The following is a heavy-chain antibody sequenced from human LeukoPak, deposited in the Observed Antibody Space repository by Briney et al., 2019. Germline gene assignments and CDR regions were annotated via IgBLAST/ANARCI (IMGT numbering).Heavy chain of an antibody. CDR3: ARDGQWLGIDY. Sequence: SVKVSCKASGGTFSSYAISWVRQAPGQGLEWMGRIIPILGIANYAQKFQGRVTITADKSTSTAYMELSSLRSEDTAVYYCARDGQWLGIDYWGQGTLVTVSS. J-gene: IGHJ4*02. V-gene: IGHV1-69*04. CDR2: IIPILGIA. CDR1: GGTFSSYA. D-gene: IGHD6-19*01.